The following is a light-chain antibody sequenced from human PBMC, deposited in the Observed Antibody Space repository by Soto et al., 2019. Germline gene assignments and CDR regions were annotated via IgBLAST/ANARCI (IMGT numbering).Light chain of an antibody. Sequence: ENVLSQSPGTLSLSPGERATLSCRASQTSGSSYLAWYQQKPGHAPRLMIYGTSIRATGIPVRFSGSGSGTDFTLTISRLEPEDFAVFYWQEFGSSLLTFGQGTKVEIK. CDR2: GTS. V-gene: IGKV3-20*01. CDR1: QTSGSSY. CDR3: QEFGSSLLT. J-gene: IGKJ1*01.